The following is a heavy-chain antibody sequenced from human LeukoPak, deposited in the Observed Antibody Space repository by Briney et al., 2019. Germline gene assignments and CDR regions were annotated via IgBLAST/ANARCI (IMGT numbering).Heavy chain of an antibody. Sequence: GGSLRLSCAASGFTFSSYWMSWVRQAPGKGLEWVANIKQDGSEKYYVDSVKGRFTISRGNAKNSLYLQMNSLRAEDTAVYYCAREAHSSIAARPFDYWGQGTLVTVSS. J-gene: IGHJ4*02. CDR2: IKQDGSEK. CDR3: AREAHSSIAARPFDY. V-gene: IGHV3-7*01. CDR1: GFTFSSYW. D-gene: IGHD6-6*01.